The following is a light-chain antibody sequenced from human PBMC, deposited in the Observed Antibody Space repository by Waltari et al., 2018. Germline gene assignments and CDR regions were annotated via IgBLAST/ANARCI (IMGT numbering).Light chain of an antibody. CDR3: SSFTTSSTYV. V-gene: IGLV2-14*03. J-gene: IGLJ1*01. CDR1: SSDVGAYNH. CDR2: DVS. Sequence: QSALTQTASVSGSPGQSITISCTGTSSDVGAYNHVSWYQQNPGKAPKVLIYDVSHRPSGVSNRFSGSKSGNTASLSISGLQAEDEADYYCSSFTTSSTYVFGTGTKVTVL.